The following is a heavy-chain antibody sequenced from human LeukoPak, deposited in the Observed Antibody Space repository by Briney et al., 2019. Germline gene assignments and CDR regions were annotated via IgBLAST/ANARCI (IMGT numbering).Heavy chain of an antibody. Sequence: GGSLRLSCAASGFTFSRYWMSWVRQAPGKGLEWVANIKEDGSEKYYVDSVKGRFIISRDNAKNSMYLQMNSLRAEDTAVYYCARAQDPVEMATIFGYWGQGTLVTVSA. CDR1: GFTFSRYW. CDR3: ARAQDPVEMATIFGY. V-gene: IGHV3-7*01. J-gene: IGHJ4*02. CDR2: IKEDGSEK. D-gene: IGHD5-24*01.